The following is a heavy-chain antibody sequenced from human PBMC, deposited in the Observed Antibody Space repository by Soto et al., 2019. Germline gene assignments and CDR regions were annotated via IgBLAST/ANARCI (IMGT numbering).Heavy chain of an antibody. CDR3: AKEISSAYFPLDY. Sequence: SETLSLTCTVSGGSISSFYLSWIRQPAGKGLEWIGRIYSGGRNNYNPSLKSRVTMSVDTSKNQFSLRLRAEDTAFYYCAKEISSAYFPLDYWGQGALVTVYS. J-gene: IGHJ4*02. CDR2: IYSGGRN. CDR1: GGSISSFY. V-gene: IGHV4-4*07. D-gene: IGHD6-25*01.